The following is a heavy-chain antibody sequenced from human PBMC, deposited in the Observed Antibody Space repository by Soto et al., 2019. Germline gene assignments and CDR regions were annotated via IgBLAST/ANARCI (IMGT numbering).Heavy chain of an antibody. D-gene: IGHD2-15*01. V-gene: IGHV1-18*01. J-gene: IGHJ6*02. CDR3: ARDKVKGYCSGGSCYLGYYYYGMDV. CDR2: ISAYNGNT. Sequence: QVQLVQSGAEVKKPGASVKVSCKASGYTFTSYGISWVRQAPGQGLEWMGWISAYNGNTNYAQKLQGRVTMTTDTSTSTAYGELRSLRSDDTAVYYCARDKVKGYCSGGSCYLGYYYYGMDVWGQGTTVTVSS. CDR1: GYTFTSYG.